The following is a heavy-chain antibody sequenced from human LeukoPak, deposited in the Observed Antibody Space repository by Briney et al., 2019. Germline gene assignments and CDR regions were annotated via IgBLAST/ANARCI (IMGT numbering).Heavy chain of an antibody. CDR2: INSDGSST. J-gene: IGHJ4*02. CDR1: GFTFSSYW. CDR3: AKAIVGVSGLGY. D-gene: IGHD1-26*01. V-gene: IGHV3-74*01. Sequence: GGSLRLSCAASGFTFSSYWMHWVRQAPGKGLVWVSRINSDGSSTSYADSVKGRFTISRDTSKSTLYLQMNSLRAEDTALYYCAKAIVGVSGLGYWGQGTLVTVSS.